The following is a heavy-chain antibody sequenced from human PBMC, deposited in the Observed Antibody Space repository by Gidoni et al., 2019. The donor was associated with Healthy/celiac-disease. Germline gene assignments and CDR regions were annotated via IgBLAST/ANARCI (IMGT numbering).Heavy chain of an antibody. Sequence: QLQLQESGPGLVKPSETLSLPCTVSGGSISSSSYYWGWIRQPPGKGLEWIGSIYYSGSTYYNPSLKSRVTISVDTSKNQFSLKLSSVTAADTAVYYCARHQSSYGDRNWVDPWGQGTLVTVSS. CDR1: GGSISSSSYY. J-gene: IGHJ5*02. CDR2: IYYSGST. D-gene: IGHD4-17*01. V-gene: IGHV4-39*01. CDR3: ARHQSSYGDRNWVDP.